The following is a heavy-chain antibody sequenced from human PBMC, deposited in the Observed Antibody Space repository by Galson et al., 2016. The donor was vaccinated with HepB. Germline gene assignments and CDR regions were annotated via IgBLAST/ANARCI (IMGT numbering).Heavy chain of an antibody. CDR1: GFTFNSYA. V-gene: IGHV3-23*01. CDR3: ATDRRGRFLEWLSFFDY. CDR2: VSGRGGST. D-gene: IGHD3-3*01. Sequence: LRLSCAASGFTFNSYAMSWVRQAPGKGLEWVSIVSGRGGSTYYADSVKGRFTISRDNSKDTLYRQMNSLRPEDTAVYYCATDRRGRFLEWLSFFDYWGQGTLVTVSS. J-gene: IGHJ4*02.